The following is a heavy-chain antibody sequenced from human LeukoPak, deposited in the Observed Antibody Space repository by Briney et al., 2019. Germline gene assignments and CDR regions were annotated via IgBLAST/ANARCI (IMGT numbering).Heavy chain of an antibody. CDR3: ASSDTYYYDSSGYLSFDY. D-gene: IGHD3-22*01. Sequence: SVKVSCKASGGTFSSYAISWVRQAPGQGLEWMGRIIPIFGTANYAQKFQGRVTITTDESTGTAYMELSSLRSEDTAVYYCASSDTYYYDSSGYLSFDYWGQGTLVTVSS. J-gene: IGHJ4*02. CDR2: IIPIFGTA. CDR1: GGTFSSYA. V-gene: IGHV1-69*05.